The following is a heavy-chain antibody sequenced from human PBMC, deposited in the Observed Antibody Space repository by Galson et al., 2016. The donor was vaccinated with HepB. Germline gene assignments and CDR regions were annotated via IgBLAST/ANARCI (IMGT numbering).Heavy chain of an antibody. CDR1: GGSVNSGSYY. Sequence: SETLSLTCNVSGGSVNSGSYYWSWIRQPPGKRLEWIGHIYYSGSTNYNPSLRSRVTMSVDTPKNQFSLRLTSVTAADTAVYYCASAQYFYDSGGYTVDAFYIWGQGTVVTVSS. CDR2: IYYSGST. V-gene: IGHV4-61*01. J-gene: IGHJ3*02. CDR3: ASAQYFYDSGGYTVDAFYI. D-gene: IGHD3-22*01.